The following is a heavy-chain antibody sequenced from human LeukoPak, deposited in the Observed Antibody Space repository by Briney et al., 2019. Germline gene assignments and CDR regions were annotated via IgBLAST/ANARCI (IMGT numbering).Heavy chain of an antibody. CDR1: GGSISSYY. D-gene: IGHD3-10*01. CDR3: ARVGVWFGELFNPDYNRFDP. V-gene: IGHV4-4*07. Sequence: PSETLSLTCTVSGGSISSYYWSWIRQPAGKGLEWIGRIYTSGSTNYNPSLKSRVTMSVDTSKNQFSLKLSSVTAADTAVYYCARVGVWFGELFNPDYNRFDPWGQGTLVTVSS. J-gene: IGHJ5*02. CDR2: IYTSGST.